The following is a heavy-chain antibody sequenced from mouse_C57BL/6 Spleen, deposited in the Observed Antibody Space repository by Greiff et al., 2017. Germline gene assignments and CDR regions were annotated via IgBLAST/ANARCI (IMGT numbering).Heavy chain of an antibody. CDR1: GYSFTDYN. V-gene: IGHV1-39*01. CDR3: ARSGGSSDYYAMDY. Sequence: VQLKESGPELVKPGASVKISCKASGYSFTDYNMNWVKQSNGKSLEWIGVINPNYGTTSYNQKFKGKATLTVDQSSSTAYMQLNSLTSEDSAVYYCARSGGSSDYYAMDYWGQGTSVTVSS. J-gene: IGHJ4*01. D-gene: IGHD1-1*01. CDR2: INPNYGTT.